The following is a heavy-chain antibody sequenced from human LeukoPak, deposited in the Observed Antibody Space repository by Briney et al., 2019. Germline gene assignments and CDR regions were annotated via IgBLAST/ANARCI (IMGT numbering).Heavy chain of an antibody. J-gene: IGHJ4*02. CDR1: GFTFSSYG. CDR3: ARDGAPYSSSSGDY. CDR2: IWYDGSNK. Sequence: QSGRSLRLSCAASGFTFSSYGMHWVRQAPGKGLEWVAVIWYDGSNKYYADSVKGRFTISRDNSKNTLYLQMNSLRAEDTAVYYCARDGAPYSSSSGDYWGQGTLVTVSS. D-gene: IGHD6-6*01. V-gene: IGHV3-33*01.